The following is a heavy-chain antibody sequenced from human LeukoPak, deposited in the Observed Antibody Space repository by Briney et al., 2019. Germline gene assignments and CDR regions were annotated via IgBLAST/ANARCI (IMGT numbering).Heavy chain of an antibody. CDR1: GGSISSSSYY. V-gene: IGHV4-39*01. Sequence: SETLSLTCTVSGGSISSSSYYWGWIRQPPGKGLEWIGSIYYSGSTYYNPSLKSRVTISVDTSKNQFSLKLSSVTATDTAVYYCARTDSKSYSSGWYNYCGQGTLVTVSS. D-gene: IGHD6-19*01. J-gene: IGHJ4*02. CDR3: ARTDSKSYSSGWYNY. CDR2: IYYSGST.